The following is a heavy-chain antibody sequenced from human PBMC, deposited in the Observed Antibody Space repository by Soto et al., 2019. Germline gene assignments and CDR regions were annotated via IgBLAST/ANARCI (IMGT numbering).Heavy chain of an antibody. CDR3: ARPGEKGKIGY. CDR2: IYPGDSST. J-gene: IGHJ4*02. V-gene: IGHV5-51*01. Sequence: EVQLVQSGAEVKKAGESLKISCKGSGYNFINYWIAWVRQMPGKGLEWMGIIYPGDSSTRYSPSFQGQVTISADKSTTTAYLQWSSLKASDTAMYYCARPGEKGKIGYWGQGTLVTVSS. CDR1: GYNFINYW. D-gene: IGHD2-21*01.